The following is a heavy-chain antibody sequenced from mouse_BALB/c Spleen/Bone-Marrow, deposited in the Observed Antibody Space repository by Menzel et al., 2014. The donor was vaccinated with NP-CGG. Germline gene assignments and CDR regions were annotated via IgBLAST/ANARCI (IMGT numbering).Heavy chain of an antibody. Sequence: DVKLQESGPGLVKPSQSLSLTCSVTGYSITSGYYWNWIRQFPGNKLEWMGYISYDGSNNYNPSLKNRISITRDTSKNQFFLELNSVTTEDTATYYCARGGTGRVYFDVWGAGTTVTVSS. CDR1: GYSITSGYY. D-gene: IGHD4-1*01. V-gene: IGHV3-6*02. CDR3: ARGGTGRVYFDV. CDR2: ISYDGSN. J-gene: IGHJ1*01.